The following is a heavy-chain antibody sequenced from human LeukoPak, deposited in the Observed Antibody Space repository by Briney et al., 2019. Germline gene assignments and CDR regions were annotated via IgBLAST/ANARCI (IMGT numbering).Heavy chain of an antibody. V-gene: IGHV3-64D*06. D-gene: IGHD3-10*01. CDR2: TTGTGGST. CDR1: GFTSSRNT. Sequence: PGGSLRLSCSASGFTSSRNTMHWVRQAPGKGLEYVSGTTGTGGSTYYAYSVKGRSTISRDNSKKTLYLQVNSLRVEDTAVYYCVKDLSGTYSFDYWGQGTLVTVSS. J-gene: IGHJ4*02. CDR3: VKDLSGTYSFDY.